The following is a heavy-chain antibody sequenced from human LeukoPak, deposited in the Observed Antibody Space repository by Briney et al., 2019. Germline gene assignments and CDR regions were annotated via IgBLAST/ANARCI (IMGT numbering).Heavy chain of an antibody. CDR1: GFTFSRNG. D-gene: IGHD3-22*01. V-gene: IGHV3-23*01. Sequence: GGSLRLSCAASGFTFSRNGMTWVRQAPGKGLEWVSAISGSGGNTYYADSVKGRFTISRDNSKNTLYLQMNSLRAEDTAVYFCAKRRYDSSGHFDSWGQGTLVTVSS. CDR2: ISGSGGNT. CDR3: AKRRYDSSGHFDS. J-gene: IGHJ4*02.